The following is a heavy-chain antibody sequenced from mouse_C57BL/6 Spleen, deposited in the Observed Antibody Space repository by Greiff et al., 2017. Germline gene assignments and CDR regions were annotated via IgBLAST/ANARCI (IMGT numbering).Heavy chain of an antibody. Sequence: EVQLQQSGAELVKPGASVKLSCTASGFNINDYYMHWVKQRSEQGLEWIGRFVPEGGETKYAPKFQGKATITADTSSNTAYLQLSSLTSEDTAVYYCAGVYEGYFDVWGTGTTVTVSS. CDR2: FVPEGGET. D-gene: IGHD2-3*01. CDR3: AGVYEGYFDV. CDR1: GFNINDYY. V-gene: IGHV14-2*01. J-gene: IGHJ1*03.